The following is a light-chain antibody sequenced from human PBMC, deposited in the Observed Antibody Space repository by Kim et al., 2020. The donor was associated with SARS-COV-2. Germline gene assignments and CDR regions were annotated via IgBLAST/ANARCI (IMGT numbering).Light chain of an antibody. CDR1: NIGRKA. V-gene: IGLV3-12*01. CDR2: SDS. CDR3: QVWDSSSDHDV. J-gene: IGLJ1*01. Sequence: ATAPIARSTLGGNNIGRKAVHGYQQKPGQDPVLVIYSDSNRPSGIPERFSGSNPGNTTTLTISRIEAGDEADYYCQVWDSSSDHDVFGTGTKVTVL.